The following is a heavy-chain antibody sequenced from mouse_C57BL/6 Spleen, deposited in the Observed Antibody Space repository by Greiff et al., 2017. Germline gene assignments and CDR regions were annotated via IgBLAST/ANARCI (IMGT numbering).Heavy chain of an antibody. D-gene: IGHD2-10*02. V-gene: IGHV1-42*01. CDR2: INPSTGGT. CDR3: ARGGYGNYFDY. J-gene: IGHJ2*01. CDR1: GYSFTGYY. Sequence: EVQLQQSGPELVKPGASVKISCKASGYSFTGYYMNWVKQSPEKSLEWIGEINPSTGGTTYNQKFKGKATLTVNKSSSTAYMELRSLTSEDSAVYYCARGGYGNYFDYWGQGTTLTVSS.